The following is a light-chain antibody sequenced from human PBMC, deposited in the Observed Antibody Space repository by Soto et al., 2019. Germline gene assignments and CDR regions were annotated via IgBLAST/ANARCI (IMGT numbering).Light chain of an antibody. V-gene: IGLV3-1*01. CDR3: QAWDSSTFDV. CDR1: KLGDKY. J-gene: IGLJ1*01. CDR2: QDS. Sequence: SYELTQPPSVSVSPGQTASITCSGAKLGDKYACWYQQKPGQSPVLVIYQDSKRPSGIPERFSGSNSGNTATLTISGTQAMDEADYYCQAWDSSTFDVFGTGTKVTVL.